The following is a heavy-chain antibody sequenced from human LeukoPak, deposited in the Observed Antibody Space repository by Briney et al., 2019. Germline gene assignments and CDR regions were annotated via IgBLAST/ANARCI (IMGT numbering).Heavy chain of an antibody. CDR3: ARGPMVRTNLFDY. Sequence: PGGSLRLSYAVSGFTFTTYGMHWVRQAPGKGLEWVALISFDGSEKYYADSVKGRFTISRDNAKNTLYLQMNSLRAEDTAVYYCARGPMVRTNLFDYWGQGTLVTVSS. V-gene: IGHV3-30*03. CDR2: ISFDGSEK. D-gene: IGHD3-10*01. CDR1: GFTFTTYG. J-gene: IGHJ4*02.